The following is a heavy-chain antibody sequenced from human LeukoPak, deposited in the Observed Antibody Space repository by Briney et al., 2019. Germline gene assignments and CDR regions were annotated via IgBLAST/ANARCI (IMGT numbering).Heavy chain of an antibody. CDR3: AKDRAGYSYGMFDS. Sequence: PGGSLRLSCVASGFTFSNYAMSWVRQAPGKGLEWVSGIVNSGGSTYYADSVRGRLTISRDNSKETVYLQMSSLRGDDTAIYYCAKDRAGYSYGMFDSWGQGTLVTVSS. CDR1: GFTFSNYA. V-gene: IGHV3-23*01. D-gene: IGHD5-18*01. CDR2: IVNSGGST. J-gene: IGHJ4*02.